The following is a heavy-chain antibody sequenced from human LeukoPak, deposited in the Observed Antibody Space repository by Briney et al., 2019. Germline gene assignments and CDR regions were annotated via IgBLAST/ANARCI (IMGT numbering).Heavy chain of an antibody. D-gene: IGHD3-22*01. V-gene: IGHV4-34*01. J-gene: IGHJ4*02. CDR2: INHSGST. CDR1: GGSFSGYY. CDR3: ASRRVTYYYDSSGYYYGSPGRYFDY. Sequence: SETLSLTCAVYGGSFSGYYWSWIRQPPGKGLEWIGEINHSGSTNYNPSLKSRVTISVDTSKNQFSLKLSSVTAADTAVYYCASRRVTYYYDSSGYYYGSPGRYFDYWGQGTLVTVPS.